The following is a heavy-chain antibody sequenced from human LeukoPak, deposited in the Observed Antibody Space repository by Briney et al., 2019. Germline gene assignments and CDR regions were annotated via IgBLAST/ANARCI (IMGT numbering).Heavy chain of an antibody. CDR3: AKPNSSGWYVLWFDP. V-gene: IGHV3-30*18. CDR1: GFNFSSFV. D-gene: IGHD6-19*01. CDR2: ISYDGSNK. Sequence: PGGSLRLSCAASGFNFSSFVMHWVRQAPGKGLEWVAVISYDGSNKYYADSVKGRFTISRDNSKNTLYLQMNSLRAEDTAVYYCAKPNSSGWYVLWFDPWGQGTLVTVSS. J-gene: IGHJ5*02.